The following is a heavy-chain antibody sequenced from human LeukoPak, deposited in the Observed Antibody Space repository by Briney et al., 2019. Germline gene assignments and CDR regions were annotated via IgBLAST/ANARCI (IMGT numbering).Heavy chain of an antibody. J-gene: IGHJ4*02. CDR2: INIDGSYI. V-gene: IGHV3-21*01. Sequence: GGSLRLSCAASGFTFSSYSMNWVRQAPGKGLEWVSSINIDGSYIYYTDLVNGRFTISRDNAKNSLYLQMSSLRAEDTAVYYCAKGRLWSPFGYWGQGTLVTVSS. CDR3: AKGRLWSPFGY. CDR1: GFTFSSYS. D-gene: IGHD3-10*01.